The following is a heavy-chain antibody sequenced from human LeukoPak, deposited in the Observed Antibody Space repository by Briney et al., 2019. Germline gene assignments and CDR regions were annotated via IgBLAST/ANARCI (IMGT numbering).Heavy chain of an antibody. CDR2: SYYSRST. D-gene: IGHD2-2*02. Sequence: SETLSLTCTVSGGSISSSSYYWGSIRQPPGKGLEWIGSSYYSRSTYYNPSLKSRVTISVDTSKNQFSLKLSSVTAADTAVYYCGRRASIPAAIRASYYYYYMDVWGKGNTVTVSS. J-gene: IGHJ6*03. CDR1: GGSISSSSYY. V-gene: IGHV4-39*01. CDR3: GRRASIPAAIRASYYYYYMDV.